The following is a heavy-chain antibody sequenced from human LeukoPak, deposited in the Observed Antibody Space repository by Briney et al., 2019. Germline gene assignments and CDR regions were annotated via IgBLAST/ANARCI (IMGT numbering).Heavy chain of an antibody. V-gene: IGHV1-2*02. Sequence: ASVKVSCKASGYTFTGYYMHWVRQAPGQGLEWMGWINPNSGGTNYAQKFQGRVTMTRDTSISTAYMELSRLRSDDTAVYYCARAFGVGGSYHNWFDPWGQGTLVTVSS. CDR1: GYTFTGYY. CDR3: ARAFGVGGSYHNWFDP. D-gene: IGHD1-26*01. CDR2: INPNSGGT. J-gene: IGHJ5*02.